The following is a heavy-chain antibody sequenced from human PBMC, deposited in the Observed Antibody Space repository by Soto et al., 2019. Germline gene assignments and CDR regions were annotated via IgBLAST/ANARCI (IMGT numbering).Heavy chain of an antibody. D-gene: IGHD5-18*01. CDR2: IIPILGIA. V-gene: IGHV1-69*02. Sequence: QVQLVQSGAEVKKPGSSVKVSCKASGGTFSSYTISWVRQAPGQGLEWMGRIIPILGIANYAQKFQGRVTTTAEKPTSTAYMELSSLRSEDTAVYYCARRQERRVATANVNAFDIWGQGTMVTVSS. J-gene: IGHJ3*02. CDR3: ARRQERRVATANVNAFDI. CDR1: GGTFSSYT.